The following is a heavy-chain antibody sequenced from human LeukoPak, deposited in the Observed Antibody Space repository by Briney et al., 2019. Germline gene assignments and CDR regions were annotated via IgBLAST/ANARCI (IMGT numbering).Heavy chain of an antibody. CDR2: ISYGGSNK. CDR3: ARERITMVRGVIRGPIDY. V-gene: IGHV3-30*04. CDR1: GFTFSSYA. Sequence: GGSLRLSCAASGFTFSSYAMHWVRQAPGKGLEWVAVISYGGSNKYYADSVKGRFTISRDNSKNTLYLQMNSLRAEDTAVYYCARERITMVRGVIRGPIDYWGQGTLVAVSS. J-gene: IGHJ4*02. D-gene: IGHD3-10*01.